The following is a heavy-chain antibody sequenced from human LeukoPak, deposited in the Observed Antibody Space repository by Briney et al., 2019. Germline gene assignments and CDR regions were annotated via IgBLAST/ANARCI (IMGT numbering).Heavy chain of an antibody. V-gene: IGHV1-69*13. Sequence: SVKVSCKASGGTFSSYAISWVRQAPGQGLEWMGGIIPIFGTANYAQKFQGRVTMTGDESTSTAYMELSSLRSEDTAVYYCARNYDSSGYYWAFDYWGQGTLVTVSS. CDR2: IIPIFGTA. CDR1: GGTFSSYA. J-gene: IGHJ4*02. D-gene: IGHD3-22*01. CDR3: ARNYDSSGYYWAFDY.